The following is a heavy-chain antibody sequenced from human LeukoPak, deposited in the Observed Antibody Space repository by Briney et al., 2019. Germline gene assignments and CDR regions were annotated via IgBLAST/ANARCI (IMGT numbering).Heavy chain of an antibody. CDR2: ISYDGSNK. CDR3: AKGLGNSGYDCLDY. Sequence: GGSLRLSCAASGFTFSSYGMHWVRQAPGKGLEWVAVISYDGSNKYYADSVKGRFTISRDNSKKTLYLQVNSLRAEDTAVYYCAKGLGNSGYDCLDYWGQGTLVTVSS. J-gene: IGHJ4*02. CDR1: GFTFSSYG. V-gene: IGHV3-30*18. D-gene: IGHD5-12*01.